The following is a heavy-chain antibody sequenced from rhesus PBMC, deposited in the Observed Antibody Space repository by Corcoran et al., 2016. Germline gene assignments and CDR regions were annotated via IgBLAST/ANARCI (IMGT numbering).Heavy chain of an antibody. D-gene: IGHD6-37*01. CDR3: AKEGGGGGWSSFDS. CDR2: PPYDGISK. CDR1: DFTFSFYA. V-gene: IGHV3-54*02. J-gene: IGHJ4*01. Sequence: EGQLVESGGGLAQPGGSLRLSCAASDFTFSFYAMPWVRQAPGKGLEWVAFPPYDGISKVYGDSVKDRFTISRDNSKNILYLQMNNRKLEDTAIYYCAKEGGGGGWSSFDSWGQGVLVTVSS.